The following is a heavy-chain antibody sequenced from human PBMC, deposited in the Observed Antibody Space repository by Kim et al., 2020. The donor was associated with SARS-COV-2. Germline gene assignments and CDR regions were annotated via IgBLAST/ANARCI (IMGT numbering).Heavy chain of an antibody. D-gene: IGHD3-10*01. V-gene: IGHV3-13*04. Sequence: GGSLRLSCAASGFTFGGHAMHWVRQATGKGLEWVSALGNSGGGFYEDSLKGRFFISRDNGKNTMYLQMDNLRAGETAVYYCARASHVWLGVDGWGQGTTVIVSS. CDR2: LGNSGGG. J-gene: IGHJ6*02. CDR1: GFTFGGHA. CDR3: ARASHVWLGVDG.